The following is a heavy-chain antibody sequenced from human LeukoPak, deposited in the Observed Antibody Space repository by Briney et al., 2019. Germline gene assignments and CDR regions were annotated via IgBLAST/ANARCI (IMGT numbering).Heavy chain of an antibody. CDR2: IYTSGST. V-gene: IGHV4-61*02. CDR1: GDSISSGSYY. Sequence: SETLSLTCTVSGDSISSGSYYWNWIRQPAGKGLEWIGRIYTSGSTNYSPSLKSRVTILLDTSKNQFPLKLSSVTAADTAVYYCARGYCSGGDCYFEFWFDPWGQGTLVTVSS. D-gene: IGHD2-15*01. CDR3: ARGYCSGGDCYFEFWFDP. J-gene: IGHJ5*02.